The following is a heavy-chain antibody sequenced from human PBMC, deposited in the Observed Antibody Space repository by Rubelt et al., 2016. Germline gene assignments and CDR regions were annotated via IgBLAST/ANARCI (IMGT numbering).Heavy chain of an antibody. CDR2: INPNSGGT. D-gene: IGHD2-21*02. CDR3: SRVAYCCVDCPNWCDP. J-gene: IGHJ5*02. Sequence: QVHLVQSGAEVKKPGASVKVSCKASGYNFTDYHIHWVRQAPGQGLEWMGRINPNSGGTNYAQKFQGRVTTTRDTSISTAYMDLSRLGSYDTAWDCGSRVAYCCVDCPNWCDPWGQGTLVTVSS. CDR1: GYNFTDYH. V-gene: IGHV1-2*06.